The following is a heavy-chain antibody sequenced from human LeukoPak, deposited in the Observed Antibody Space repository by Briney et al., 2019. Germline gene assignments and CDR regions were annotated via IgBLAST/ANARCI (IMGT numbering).Heavy chain of an antibody. V-gene: IGHV3-7*01. J-gene: IGHJ5*02. D-gene: IGHD6-19*01. Sequence: PGGSLRLSCAASGFIYCDYWMSWVRQAPGKGLEWVANIKTDGSEKYYVDSVKGRFTISRDNAKNSLYLQMSSLRAEDTAAYYCARGGWRPDPWGQGTLVTVSS. CDR3: ARGGWRPDP. CDR1: GFIYCDYW. CDR2: IKTDGSEK.